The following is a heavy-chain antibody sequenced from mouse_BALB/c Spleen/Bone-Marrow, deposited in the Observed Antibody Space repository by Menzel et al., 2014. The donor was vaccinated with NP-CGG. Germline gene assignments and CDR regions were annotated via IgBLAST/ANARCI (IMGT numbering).Heavy chain of an antibody. D-gene: IGHD2-3*01. J-gene: IGHJ4*01. CDR1: GYAFSSSW. CDR3: ARSDGYRTMDY. Sequence: QVQLQQPGPELVKPGASVKISCKASGYAFSSSWMNWVKQRPGQDLEWIGRIYPGDGDTNYNGKFKGKATLTADKSSSTAYMQLSSLTSVDSAVYFCARSDGYRTMDYWGQGTSVTVSS. CDR2: IYPGDGDT. V-gene: IGHV1-82*01.